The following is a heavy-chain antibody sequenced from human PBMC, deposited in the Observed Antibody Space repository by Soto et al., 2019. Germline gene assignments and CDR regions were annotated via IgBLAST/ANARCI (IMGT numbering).Heavy chain of an antibody. CDR2: IYYSGST. Sequence: QVQLQESGPGLVKPSQTLSLTCTVSGGSISSGDYYWSWIRQPPGKGLEWIGYIYYSGSTYYNPSLKSRLTISVDTSKNQFSLKLSSVTAADTAVYYCARTDSPQYYSGSGDHYYGMDVWGQGTTVTVSS. D-gene: IGHD3-10*01. V-gene: IGHV4-30-4*01. CDR1: GGSISSGDYY. J-gene: IGHJ6*01. CDR3: ARTDSPQYYSGSGDHYYGMDV.